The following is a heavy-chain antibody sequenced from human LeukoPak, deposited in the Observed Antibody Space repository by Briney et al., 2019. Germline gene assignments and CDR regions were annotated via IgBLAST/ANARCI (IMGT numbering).Heavy chain of an antibody. V-gene: IGHV1-8*01. Sequence: ASVKVSCKASGYTFTSYDINWVRQATGQGLEWMGWMNPNSGNTGYAQKFQGRVTMTRNTSTSTAYMELSSLRSEDTAVYYCARVLVCSSTSCRGPLAYWGQGTLVTVSS. CDR2: MNPNSGNT. D-gene: IGHD2-2*01. CDR1: GYTFTSYD. CDR3: ARVLVCSSTSCRGPLAY. J-gene: IGHJ4*02.